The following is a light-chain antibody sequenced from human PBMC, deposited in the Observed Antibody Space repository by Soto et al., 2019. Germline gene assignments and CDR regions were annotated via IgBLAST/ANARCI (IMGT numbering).Light chain of an antibody. CDR3: QQYGSSPPIT. J-gene: IGKJ5*01. CDR2: GAS. V-gene: IGKV3-20*01. CDR1: QSVSSSY. Sequence: EIVLTQSPGTLSLSPGERATLSCRASQSVSSSYLAWYQQKPGQAPRLLIYGASSRATGIPDRFSGSGSGTDFILTISRLEPEDFAVYYCQQYGSSPPITFGQGTQMEIK.